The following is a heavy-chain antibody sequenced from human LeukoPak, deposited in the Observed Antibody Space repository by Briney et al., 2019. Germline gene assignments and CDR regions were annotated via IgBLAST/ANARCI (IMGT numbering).Heavy chain of an antibody. D-gene: IGHD5-24*01. CDR1: GFTFDDYA. J-gene: IGHJ4*02. Sequence: GGSLRLSCAASGFTFDDYAMHWVRQAPGKGLEWVSGISWNSGSIGYADSVKGRFTISRDNDKNSLYLQMNSMRAEDMALYYCARGRDGYNGIGDYWGQGTLVTVSS. CDR2: ISWNSGSI. CDR3: ARGRDGYNGIGDY. V-gene: IGHV3-9*03.